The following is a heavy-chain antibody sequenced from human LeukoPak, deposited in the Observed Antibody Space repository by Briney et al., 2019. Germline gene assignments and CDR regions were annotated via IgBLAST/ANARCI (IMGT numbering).Heavy chain of an antibody. CDR2: ISSSGSTI. V-gene: IGHV3-48*04. J-gene: IGHJ6*02. CDR3: ARDSRRYCSSTSCYGLYYYGMDV. CDR1: GFTFSSYA. D-gene: IGHD2-2*01. Sequence: GGSLRLSCAASGFTFSSYAMSWVRQAPGKGLEWVSYISSSGSTIYYADSVKGRFTISRDNAKNSLYLQMNSLRAEDTAVYYCARDSRRYCSSTSCYGLYYYGMDVWGQGTTVTASS.